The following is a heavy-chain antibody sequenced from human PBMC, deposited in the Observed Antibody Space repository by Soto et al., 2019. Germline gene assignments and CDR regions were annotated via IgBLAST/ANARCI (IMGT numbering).Heavy chain of an antibody. D-gene: IGHD6-19*01. CDR2: ISGSGGIT. CDR1: GFTFSSYA. Sequence: DVQLSESGGGLVQPGGSLRVSCAATGFTFSSYAMSRARQAPGKGLEWVSTISGSGGITYYADSVKGRFTISRDNSKNTLCLQKNSLRAEDTAVYYCAKQHSSGWYPWFDPWGQGTLVTVSS. J-gene: IGHJ5*02. V-gene: IGHV3-23*01. CDR3: AKQHSSGWYPWFDP.